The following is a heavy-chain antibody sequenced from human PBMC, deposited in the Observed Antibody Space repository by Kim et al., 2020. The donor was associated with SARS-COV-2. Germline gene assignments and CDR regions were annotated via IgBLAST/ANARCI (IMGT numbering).Heavy chain of an antibody. J-gene: IGHJ4*02. V-gene: IGHV4-4*02. CDR3: ARRDYYDSTGYYLY. Sequence: SETLSLTCAVSGGSISSDYWWSWVRQPPGKGLAWIGEIHHSGSTHYNPSLKSRVTISVDKSKKQFSLKLNSVTAADTAVYYCARRDYYDSTGYYLYWGQG. CDR2: IHHSGST. D-gene: IGHD3-22*01. CDR1: GGSISSDYW.